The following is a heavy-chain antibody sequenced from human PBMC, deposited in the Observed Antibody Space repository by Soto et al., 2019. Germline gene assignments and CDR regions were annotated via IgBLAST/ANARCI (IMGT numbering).Heavy chain of an antibody. CDR1: GGSISSSSYY. CDR3: ARSGTIMATRMRYYFDY. CDR2: IYYSGST. Sequence: TLSLTCTVSGGSISSSSYYWGWIRQPPGKGLEWIGSIYYSGSTYYNPSLKSRVTISVDTSKNQFSLKLSSVTAADTAVYYCARSGTIMATRMRYYFDYWGQGTLVTVSS. J-gene: IGHJ4*02. D-gene: IGHD5-12*01. V-gene: IGHV4-39*01.